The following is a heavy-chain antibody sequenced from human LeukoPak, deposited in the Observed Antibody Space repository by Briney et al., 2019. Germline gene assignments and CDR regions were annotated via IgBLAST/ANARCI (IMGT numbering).Heavy chain of an antibody. CDR3: AKNILTRGYNSGWFGN. CDR1: GFTFEDYA. V-gene: IGHV3-9*03. Sequence: GGSLRLSCAASGFTFEDYAMHWVRQAPGKGLEWVSGISWNSGSIGYADSVKGRFTISRDNAKNSLYLQMNSLRAEDIALYYCAKNILTRGYNSGWFGNWGQGTLVTVSS. CDR2: ISWNSGSI. D-gene: IGHD6-19*01. J-gene: IGHJ4*02.